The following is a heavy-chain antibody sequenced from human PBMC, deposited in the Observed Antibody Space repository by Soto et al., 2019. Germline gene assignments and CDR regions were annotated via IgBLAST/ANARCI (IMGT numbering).Heavy chain of an antibody. CDR3: ARGGDYVTPFDS. J-gene: IGHJ4*02. CDR2: IYYSGST. CDR1: GGSISSGGYY. D-gene: IGHD4-17*01. Sequence: QVQLQESGPGLVKPSQTLSLTCTVSGGSISSGGYYWSWIRQHPGKGLEWIGYIYYSGSTYYNPSLKSRVTISVDTSKNPFSLKLSSVPAADTAVYYCARGGDYVTPFDSWGQGTLVTVSS. V-gene: IGHV4-31*03.